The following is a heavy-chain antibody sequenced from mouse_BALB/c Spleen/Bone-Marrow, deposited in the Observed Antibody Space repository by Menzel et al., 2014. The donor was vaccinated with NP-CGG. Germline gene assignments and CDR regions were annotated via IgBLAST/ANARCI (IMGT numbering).Heavy chain of an antibody. CDR3: ARHYRYDGPFDY. V-gene: IGHV1S81*02. D-gene: IGHD2-14*01. CDR2: INPSNGRT. J-gene: IGHJ2*01. CDR1: GYTFISYW. Sequence: QVQLQQSGAELVKPGASVKLSCKASGYTFISYWMHWVKQRPGQGLEWIGEINPSNGRTNYNEKFKSKATLTVDKSSSTAYMQLSSLTSEDSAVYYCARHYRYDGPFDYWGQGTTLTVSS.